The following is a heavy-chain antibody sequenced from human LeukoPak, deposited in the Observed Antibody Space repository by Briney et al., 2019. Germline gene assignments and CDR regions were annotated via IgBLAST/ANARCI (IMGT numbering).Heavy chain of an antibody. Sequence: ASVKVSCKASGYTFLHHDINWVRQVTGQGLEWMAWVSPNSGNTGYAQKFKGRVTLTIDTSINTAYMELSSLRSEDTGVYYCARISGRGNGWLRPLDYWGQGTLVTVPS. V-gene: IGHV1-8*01. CDR3: ARISGRGNGWLRPLDY. CDR2: VSPNSGNT. J-gene: IGHJ4*02. CDR1: GYTFLHHD. D-gene: IGHD6-19*01.